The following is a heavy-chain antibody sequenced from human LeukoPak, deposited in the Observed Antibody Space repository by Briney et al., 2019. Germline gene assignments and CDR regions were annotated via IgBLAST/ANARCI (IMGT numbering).Heavy chain of an antibody. V-gene: IGHV4-34*01. J-gene: IGHJ4*02. CDR2: INHSGST. D-gene: IGHD3-9*01. CDR3: AKTPAYDILTGYSIPFDY. CDR1: GGSFSGYY. Sequence: SETLSLTCAVYGGSFSGYYWSWIRQPPGKGLEWIGEINHSGSTNYNPSLKSRVTISVDTSKNQFSLKLSSVTAADTAVYYCAKTPAYDILTGYSIPFDYWGQGTLVTVSS.